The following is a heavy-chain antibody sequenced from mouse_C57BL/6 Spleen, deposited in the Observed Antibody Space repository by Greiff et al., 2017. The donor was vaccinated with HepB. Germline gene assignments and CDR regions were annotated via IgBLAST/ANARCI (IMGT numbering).Heavy chain of an antibody. CDR2: IDPSDSYT. D-gene: IGHD1-1*01. CDR1: GYTFTSYW. V-gene: IGHV1-59*01. J-gene: IGHJ1*03. Sequence: VQLQESGAELVRPGTSVKLSCKASGYTFTSYWMHWVKQRPGQGLEWIGVIDPSDSYTNYNQKFKGKATLTVDTSSSTAYMQLSSLTSEDSAVYYCARGTTVVATGYFDVWGTGTTVTVSS. CDR3: ARGTTVVATGYFDV.